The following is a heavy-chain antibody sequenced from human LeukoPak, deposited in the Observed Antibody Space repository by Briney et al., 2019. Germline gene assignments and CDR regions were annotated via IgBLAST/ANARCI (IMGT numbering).Heavy chain of an antibody. V-gene: IGHV4-4*07. D-gene: IGHD2-15*01. CDR3: GRDRVVDCSGGSCYERYFDY. CDR2: IYTSGST. CDR1: GGSISSDY. J-gene: IGHJ4*02. Sequence: PSQTLSLTCTVSGGSISSDYWSWIRQPAGKGLEWIGRIYTSGSTNYNPSLKIRATMPVDTSKNPFSLKLSSVTPADTPVHHRGRDRVVDCSGGSCYERYFDYWGKGTLVTVSS.